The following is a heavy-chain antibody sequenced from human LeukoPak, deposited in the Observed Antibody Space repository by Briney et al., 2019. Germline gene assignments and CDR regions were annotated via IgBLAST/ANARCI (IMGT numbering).Heavy chain of an antibody. Sequence: PSETLSLTCTVSGGSISSGSYYWRWIRQPAGKGLEWIGRIYTSGSTNYNPSLKSRVTILVDTSKNQFSLKLSSVTAADTAVYYCARDHYYDSSGFDYWGQGTLVTVSS. V-gene: IGHV4-61*02. J-gene: IGHJ4*02. D-gene: IGHD3-22*01. CDR2: IYTSGST. CDR3: ARDHYYDSSGFDY. CDR1: GGSISSGSYY.